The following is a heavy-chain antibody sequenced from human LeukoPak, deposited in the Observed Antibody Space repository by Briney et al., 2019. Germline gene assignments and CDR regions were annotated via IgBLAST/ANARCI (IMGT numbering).Heavy chain of an antibody. Sequence: GGSLRLSCAASGFTFSSYGMHWVRQAPGKGLEWVAVISYDGSNKYYADSVKGRFTISRDNSKNTLYLQMNSLRAEDTAVYYCARDVRFLEWLLNYWGQGTLVTVSS. CDR3: ARDVRFLEWLLNY. J-gene: IGHJ4*02. CDR2: ISYDGSNK. CDR1: GFTFSSYG. V-gene: IGHV3-30*03. D-gene: IGHD3-3*01.